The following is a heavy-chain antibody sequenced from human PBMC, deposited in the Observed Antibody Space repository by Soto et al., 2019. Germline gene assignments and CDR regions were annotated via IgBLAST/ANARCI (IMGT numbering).Heavy chain of an antibody. CDR3: ARGFQYYYDSSGSPPFDD. Sequence: SETLSLTCAVYGGSFSGYYWSWIRQPPGKGLEWIGEINHSGSTNYNPSLKSRVTISVDTSKNQFSLKLSSVTAADTAVYYCARGFQYYYDSSGSPPFDDWGKGTLVPVSS. V-gene: IGHV4-34*01. J-gene: IGHJ4*02. CDR1: GGSFSGYY. D-gene: IGHD3-22*01. CDR2: INHSGST.